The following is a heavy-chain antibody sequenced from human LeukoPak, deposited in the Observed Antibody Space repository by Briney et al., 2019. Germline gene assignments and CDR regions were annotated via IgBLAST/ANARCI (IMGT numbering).Heavy chain of an antibody. CDR2: IKQDGSAK. Sequence: GGSLRLSCAASGFTFSRCWMSWVRQAPGKGLEWVANIKQDGSAKYYVDSVKGRFTISRDNAKNSMYLQMNSLRAEDTAVYYCARGGDDDFDLGDYWGQGTLVTVSS. V-gene: IGHV3-7*01. J-gene: IGHJ4*02. D-gene: IGHD4-17*01. CDR1: GFTFSRCW. CDR3: ARGGDDDFDLGDY.